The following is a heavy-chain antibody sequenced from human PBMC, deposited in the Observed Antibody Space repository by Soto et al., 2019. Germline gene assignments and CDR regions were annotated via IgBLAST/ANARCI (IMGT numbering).Heavy chain of an antibody. Sequence: QVQLVQSGAEVKKPGSSVKVSCKASGGTFSSYTISWVRQAPGQGLEWMGRIIPILGIANYAQKFQGRVTITADNPTRTAHMELSSLRSEHTAVYYCARPLSLGVATPWPFDYWGQGTLVTVSS. CDR2: IIPILGIA. J-gene: IGHJ4*02. D-gene: IGHD5-12*01. V-gene: IGHV1-69*02. CDR3: ARPLSLGVATPWPFDY. CDR1: GGTFSSYT.